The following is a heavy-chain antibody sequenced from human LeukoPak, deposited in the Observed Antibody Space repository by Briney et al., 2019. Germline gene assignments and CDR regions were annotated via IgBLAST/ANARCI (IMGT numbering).Heavy chain of an antibody. J-gene: IGHJ5*02. CDR2: INHSGST. D-gene: IGHD4-17*01. CDR1: GGSFSGYY. CDR3: ARDDHDYGVRGFDP. V-gene: IGHV4-34*01. Sequence: KPSETLSLTCAVYGGSFSGYYWSWIRQPPGKGLEWIGEINHSGSTNYNPSLKSRVTISVDTSKNQFSLKLSSVTAADTAVYYCARDDHDYGVRGFDPWGQGTLVTVSS.